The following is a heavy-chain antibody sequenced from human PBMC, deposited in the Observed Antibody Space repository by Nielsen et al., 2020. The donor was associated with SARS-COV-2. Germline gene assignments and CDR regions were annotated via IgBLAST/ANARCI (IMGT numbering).Heavy chain of an antibody. Sequence: GESLKISCAASGFTFSAYAMSWVRQAPGKGLEWVSTISGGGSGTYYADSVKGRFTISRDNSKNTLYLQMNSLRADDTAVYFCAKDPLDYGGNSDTFDIWGRGTMVTVSS. CDR2: ISGGGSGT. J-gene: IGHJ3*02. D-gene: IGHD4-23*01. V-gene: IGHV3-23*01. CDR1: GFTFSAYA. CDR3: AKDPLDYGGNSDTFDI.